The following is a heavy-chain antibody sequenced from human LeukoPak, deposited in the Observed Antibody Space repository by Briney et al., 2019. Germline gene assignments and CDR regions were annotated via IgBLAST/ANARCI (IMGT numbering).Heavy chain of an antibody. Sequence: GGSLRLSCAASGVTFSSYAMSWVRQAPGKGLEWVSAISGSGGSTYYAASVKGRFTISRHNSKNTLYLQMNSLRAEDTAVYYCAKPSYDFWSGYSDTPFDYWGQGTLVTVSS. D-gene: IGHD3-3*01. V-gene: IGHV3-23*01. J-gene: IGHJ4*02. CDR2: ISGSGGST. CDR3: AKPSYDFWSGYSDTPFDY. CDR1: GVTFSSYA.